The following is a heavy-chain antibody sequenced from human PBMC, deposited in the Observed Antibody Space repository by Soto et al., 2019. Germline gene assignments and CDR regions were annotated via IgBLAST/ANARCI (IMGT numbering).Heavy chain of an antibody. J-gene: IGHJ6*02. V-gene: IGHV3-53*01. D-gene: IGHD4-17*01. CDR1: GFTVSSNY. CDR3: ARDRVDGDYGYYYYYGMDV. Sequence: GSLILSCAASGFTVSSNYMSWVRQAPGKGLEWVSVIYSGGSTYYADSVKGRFTISRDNSKNTLYLQMNSLRAEDTAVYYCARDRVDGDYGYYYYYGMDVWGQGTTVTVSS. CDR2: IYSGGST.